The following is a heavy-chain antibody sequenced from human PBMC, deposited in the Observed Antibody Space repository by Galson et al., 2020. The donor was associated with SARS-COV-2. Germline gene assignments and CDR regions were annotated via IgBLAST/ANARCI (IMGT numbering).Heavy chain of an antibody. J-gene: IGHJ6*02. D-gene: IGHD6-19*01. Sequence: SETLSLTCAVSGGSISSSNWWSWVRQPPGQGLEWIGEIYHSGSTNYNPSLKSRVTISVDKSKNQFSLKLSSVTAADTAVYDCARRMNIAVAGTLLPRYYYYGMDVWGQGTTVTVSS. CDR1: GGSISSSNW. CDR2: IYHSGST. V-gene: IGHV4-4*02. CDR3: ARRMNIAVAGTLLPRYYYYGMDV.